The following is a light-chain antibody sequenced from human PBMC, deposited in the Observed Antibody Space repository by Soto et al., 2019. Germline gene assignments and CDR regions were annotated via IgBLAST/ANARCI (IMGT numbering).Light chain of an antibody. V-gene: IGKV1-39*01. Sequence: DIQMTQSPSSLSASVGDRVNMTCRASRSISRYLSWYQQKPGKAPNLLIYAASSLQSGVPSRFSGAGSGTDFTLTIGNLHPEDFATYYCQQYNSYLTFGGATKVEIK. CDR3: QQYNSYLT. CDR2: AAS. J-gene: IGKJ4*01. CDR1: RSISRY.